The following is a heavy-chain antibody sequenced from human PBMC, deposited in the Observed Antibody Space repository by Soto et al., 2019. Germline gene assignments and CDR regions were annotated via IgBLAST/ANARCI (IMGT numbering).Heavy chain of an antibody. J-gene: IGHJ4*02. CDR3: AREHSSSWRFDY. CDR1: GYTFTSYD. V-gene: IGHV1-8*01. CDR2: MNPNSGNT. Sequence: ASLKVSCKASGYTFTSYDINWVRQATGQGLEWMGWMNPNSGNTGYAQKIQGRVTMTRNTSISTAYMELSSLRSEDTAVYYCAREHSSSWRFDYWGQGTLVTVSS. D-gene: IGHD6-13*01.